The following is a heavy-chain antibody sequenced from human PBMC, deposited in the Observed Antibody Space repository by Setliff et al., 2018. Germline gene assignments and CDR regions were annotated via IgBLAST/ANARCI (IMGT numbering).Heavy chain of an antibody. V-gene: IGHV3-53*01. J-gene: IGHJ4*02. Sequence: GESLKISCAASGFIVSGNYMSWVRQAPDKGLEWVSVIFNDGRTFYADSVRGRFTISRDSSENTLFLQMTSLRAEDTAVYYCSVQSEFGHDCSDGSCHPNYFDSWGQGTLVTVSS. CDR2: IFNDGRT. CDR1: GFIVSGNY. CDR3: SVQSEFGHDCSDGSCHPNYFDS. D-gene: IGHD2-15*01.